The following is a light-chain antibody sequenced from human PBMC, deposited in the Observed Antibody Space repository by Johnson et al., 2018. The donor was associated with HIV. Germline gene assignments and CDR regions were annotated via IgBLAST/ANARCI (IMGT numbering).Light chain of an antibody. J-gene: IGLJ1*01. Sequence: HSVLTQPPSVSAAPGQKVTISCSGSTSNIGNNYVSWYQQLPGTAPKVLIYDNNKRPSGIPDRFSGSKYGTSAPLRLTALHSGDEADYYCGTWDSSLRAPYVFGTGTKVTVL. CDR1: TSNIGNNY. V-gene: IGLV1-51*01. CDR2: DNN. CDR3: GTWDSSLRAPYV.